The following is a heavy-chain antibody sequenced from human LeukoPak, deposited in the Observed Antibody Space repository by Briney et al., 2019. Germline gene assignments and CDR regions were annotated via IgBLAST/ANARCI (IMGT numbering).Heavy chain of an antibody. J-gene: IGHJ4*02. CDR3: VRGTGY. Sequence: GGSLRLSCSVSGLTFSTYVMHWVRQAPGKGLEYVSAISSNGDNTYYADSVKGRFTISRDNSKNSLYLQMSSLRADDTAVYYCVRGTGYWGQGTLVTVSS. CDR2: ISSNGDNT. CDR1: GLTFSTYV. V-gene: IGHV3-64D*06.